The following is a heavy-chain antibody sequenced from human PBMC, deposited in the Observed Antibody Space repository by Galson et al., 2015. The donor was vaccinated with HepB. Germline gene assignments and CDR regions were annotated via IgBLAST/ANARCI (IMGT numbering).Heavy chain of an antibody. V-gene: IGHV1-46*03. CDR1: GYTFTSYY. J-gene: IGHJ3*02. CDR2: INPSGGST. CDR3: ARASGSYSRSFDI. D-gene: IGHD1-26*01. Sequence: SVKASCKASGYTFTSYYMHWVRQAPGQGLEWMGIINPSGGSTSYAQKFQGRVTMTRDTSTSTVYMELSSLRSEDTAVYYCARASGSYSRSFDIWGQGTMVTVSS.